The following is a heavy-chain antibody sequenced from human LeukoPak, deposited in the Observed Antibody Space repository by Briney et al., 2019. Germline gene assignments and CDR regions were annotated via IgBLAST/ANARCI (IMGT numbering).Heavy chain of an antibody. J-gene: IGHJ4*02. CDR2: ISGSGVST. CDR1: GFTFSSYV. D-gene: IGHD3-22*01. Sequence: PGGSLRLSCAASGFTFSSYVMTWVRQAPGQGLEWVSAISGSGVSTYYADPVKGRFTISRDNSRNTLYLQMDSLRAEDTALYYCAKAPSYDSSGYYSDYWGQGTLVTVSS. CDR3: AKAPSYDSSGYYSDY. V-gene: IGHV3-23*01.